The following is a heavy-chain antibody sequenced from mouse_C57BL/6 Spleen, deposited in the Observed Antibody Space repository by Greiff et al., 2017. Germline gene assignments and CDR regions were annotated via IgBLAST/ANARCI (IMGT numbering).Heavy chain of an antibody. CDR2: IRSKSNNYAT. D-gene: IGHD1-1*01. J-gene: IGHJ1*03. V-gene: IGHV10-1*01. CDR3: VRHGSGYYGSSYWYFDV. CDR1: GFSFNTYA. Sequence: EVKLMESGGGLVQPKGSLKLSCAASGFSFNTYAMNWVRQAPGKGLEWVARIRSKSNNYATYYADSVKDRFTISRDDSESMLYLQMNNLKTEDTAMYYCVRHGSGYYGSSYWYFDVWGTGTTVTVSS.